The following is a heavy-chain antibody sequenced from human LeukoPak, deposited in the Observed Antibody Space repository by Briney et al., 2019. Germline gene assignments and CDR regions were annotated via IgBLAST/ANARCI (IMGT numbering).Heavy chain of an antibody. J-gene: IGHJ3*02. Sequence: SETLSLTCTVSGGSISSSSYYWGWIRQPPGKGLEWIGSIYYSGSTYYNPSLKSRVTISVDTSKNQFSLKLSSVTAADTAVYYCARGVGATGGYAFDIWGQGTMVTVSS. CDR2: IYYSGST. V-gene: IGHV4-39*07. CDR1: GGSISSSSYY. CDR3: ARGVGATGGYAFDI. D-gene: IGHD1-26*01.